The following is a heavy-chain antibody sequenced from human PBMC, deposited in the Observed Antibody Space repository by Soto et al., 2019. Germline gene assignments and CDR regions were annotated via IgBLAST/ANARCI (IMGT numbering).Heavy chain of an antibody. CDR3: ARSYYYDSSGYYLGKDY. J-gene: IGHJ4*02. D-gene: IGHD3-22*01. Sequence: SETLSLTCTVSGGSISSYYWSWIRQPPGKGLEWIGYIYYSGSTNYNPSLKSRVTISVDTSKNQFSLKLSSVTAADTAVYYCARSYYYDSSGYYLGKDYWGQGTLVTVSS. CDR1: GGSISSYY. V-gene: IGHV4-59*01. CDR2: IYYSGST.